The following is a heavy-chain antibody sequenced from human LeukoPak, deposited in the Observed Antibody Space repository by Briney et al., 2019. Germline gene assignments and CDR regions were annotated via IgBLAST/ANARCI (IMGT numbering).Heavy chain of an antibody. CDR2: ISSSGGST. CDR3: AKTAIAVAGTGEGDY. Sequence: PGGSLRLSCAASGFTFSSYEMSWVRQAPGKGLEWVSAISSSGGSTYYADSVKGRFTISRDNSKNALYLQMNSLRAEDTAVYYCAKTAIAVAGTGEGDYWGQGTLVTVSS. CDR1: GFTFSSYE. J-gene: IGHJ4*02. D-gene: IGHD6-19*01. V-gene: IGHV3-23*01.